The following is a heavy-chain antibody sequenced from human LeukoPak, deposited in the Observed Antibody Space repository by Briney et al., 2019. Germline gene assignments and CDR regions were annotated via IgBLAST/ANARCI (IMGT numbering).Heavy chain of an antibody. CDR3: ARDLTAFDY. J-gene: IGHJ4*02. D-gene: IGHD2-21*02. V-gene: IGHV3-74*01. CDR2: IKTDGSTT. CDR1: GFTFSSSW. Sequence: GGSLRLSCAVSGFTFSSSWMHWVRQAPGKGLVWVSHIKTDGSTTAYADSVKGRFTISRDNAKNTLYLQMNTLRAEDTAVYYCARDLTAFDYWGQGILVTVSS.